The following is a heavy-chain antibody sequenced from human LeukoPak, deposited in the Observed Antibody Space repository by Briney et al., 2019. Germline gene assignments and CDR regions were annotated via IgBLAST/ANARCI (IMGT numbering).Heavy chain of an antibody. D-gene: IGHD3-10*01. Sequence: GRSLRLSCAASGFTFDDYAMNWVRQVPGRGLEWVSGISFNGGSIGYVDSVKGRLTISRDNAKKTLYLQMNRLRPEDTGLYYCARDAFPLLWFGELSNAGMDVWGQGTTLTVSS. CDR3: ARDAFPLLWFGELSNAGMDV. CDR1: GFTFDDYA. CDR2: ISFNGGSI. J-gene: IGHJ6*02. V-gene: IGHV3-9*01.